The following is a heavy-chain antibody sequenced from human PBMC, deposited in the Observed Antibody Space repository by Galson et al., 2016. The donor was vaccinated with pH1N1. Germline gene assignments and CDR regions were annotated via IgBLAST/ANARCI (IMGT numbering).Heavy chain of an antibody. V-gene: IGHV3-11*04. CDR3: ARDVGGEVDCSFDI. CDR1: GFTFSDYY. CDR2: LSSSCSTI. D-gene: IGHD2-21*02. J-gene: IGHJ3*02. Sequence: SLRLSCAASGFTFSDYYMSWIRRAPGQGLEWVSYLSSSCSTIYYADSVKGRFTISRDNAKNSLYLQMNSLRAEDTAGYFCARDVGGEVDCSFDIWGQGKMVTVSS.